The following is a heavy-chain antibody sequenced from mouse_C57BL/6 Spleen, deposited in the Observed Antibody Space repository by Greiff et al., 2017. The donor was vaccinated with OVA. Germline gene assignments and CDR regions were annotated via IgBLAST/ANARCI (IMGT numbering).Heavy chain of an antibody. V-gene: IGHV1-61*01. J-gene: IGHJ1*03. CDR2: IYPSDSET. D-gene: IGHD1-1*01. CDR3: AREEGQYGSSLGYFDV. CDR1: GYTFTSYW. Sequence: VQLQQPGAELVRPGSSVKLSCKASGYTFTSYWMDWVKQRPGQGLEWIGNIYPSDSETHYNQKFKDKATLTVDKSSSTAYMQLSSLTSEDSAVYYYAREEGQYGSSLGYFDVWGTGTTVTVSS.